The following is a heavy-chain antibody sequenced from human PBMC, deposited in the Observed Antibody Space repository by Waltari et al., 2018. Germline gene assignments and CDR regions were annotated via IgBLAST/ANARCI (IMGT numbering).Heavy chain of an antibody. D-gene: IGHD1-26*01. V-gene: IGHV4-34*01. CDR2: INHSGST. CDR1: GGSFSGYY. Sequence: QVQIQQWGAGLLKPSETLSLTCVVYGGSFSGYYWSWIRQSPGTGLEWIGEINHSGSTNYNPSLKSRITMSVDTSRNQFSLKLSSVTAADTAVYYCARARGGYWRVNYYHYMDVRGKGTTVTVSS. CDR3: ARARGGYWRVNYYHYMDV. J-gene: IGHJ6*03.